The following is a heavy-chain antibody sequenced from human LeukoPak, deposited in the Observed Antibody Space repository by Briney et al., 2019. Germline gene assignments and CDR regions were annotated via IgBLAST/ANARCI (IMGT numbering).Heavy chain of an antibody. V-gene: IGHV4-34*01. D-gene: IGHD6-6*01. J-gene: IGHJ2*01. Sequence: SGTLSLTRAVYGGSFSGYYWSWIRQPPGKGLEWMGEINHSGSTNYNPSLQSRVTISVDTSKNQFSLKLSSVTAADTAVYYCARGWGSGRQLGWYLELWGRGTLVTVSS. CDR2: INHSGST. CDR1: GGSFSGYY. CDR3: ARGWGSGRQLGWYLEL.